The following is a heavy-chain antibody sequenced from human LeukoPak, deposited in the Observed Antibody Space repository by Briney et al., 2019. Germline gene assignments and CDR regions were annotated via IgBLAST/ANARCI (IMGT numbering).Heavy chain of an antibody. CDR3: ARNNYDFWSYYFDY. D-gene: IGHD3-3*01. CDR2: INHSGST. Sequence: PSETLSLTCAVYGGPFSGYYWSWIRQPPGKGLEWIGEINHSGSTNYNPSLKSRVTISVDTSKNQFSLKLSSVTAADTAVYYCARNNYDFWSYYFDYWGQGTLVTVSS. J-gene: IGHJ4*02. CDR1: GGPFSGYY. V-gene: IGHV4-34*01.